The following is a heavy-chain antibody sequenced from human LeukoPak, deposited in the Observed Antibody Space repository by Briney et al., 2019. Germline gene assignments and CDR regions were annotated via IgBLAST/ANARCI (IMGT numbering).Heavy chain of an antibody. CDR3: ARGVQWPHPRVFGY. CDR2: INHSGST. Sequence: PSETLSLTCAVYGGSFSGYYWSWIRQPPGKGLEWIGEINHSGSTNYNPSLKSRVTISVDTSKNQFSLKLSSVTAADTAVYYCARGVQWPHPRVFGYRGQGTLVTVSS. J-gene: IGHJ4*02. D-gene: IGHD6-19*01. CDR1: GGSFSGYY. V-gene: IGHV4-34*01.